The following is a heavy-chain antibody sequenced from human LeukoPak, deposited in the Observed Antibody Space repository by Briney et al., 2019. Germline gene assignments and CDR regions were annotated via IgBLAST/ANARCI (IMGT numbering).Heavy chain of an antibody. J-gene: IGHJ4*02. CDR1: GFTFSSYA. V-gene: IGHV3-23*01. D-gene: IGHD5-24*01. CDR3: ARRDDHNGRDY. Sequence: SGGSLRLSCAASGFTFSSYAITWVRQAPGKGLEWVSAVSSNGAKTYYADSVKGRFTISRDNYKNMVYLQMNSLRAEDTAMYYCARRDDHNGRDYWGQGTLVTVSS. CDR2: VSSNGAKT.